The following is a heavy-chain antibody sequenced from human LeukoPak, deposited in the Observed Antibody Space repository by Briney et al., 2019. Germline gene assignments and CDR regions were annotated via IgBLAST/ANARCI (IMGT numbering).Heavy chain of an antibody. CDR1: GFTFSSYA. V-gene: IGHV3-30-3*01. D-gene: IGHD3-22*01. CDR3: ARGLYDSSGYHY. CDR2: ISYDGSNK. Sequence: AGGSLRLSCAASGFTFSSYAMHWVRQAPGKGLEWVAVISYDGSNKYYADSVKGRFTISRDNSKNTLYLQMNSLRAEDTAVYYCARGLYDSSGYHYWGQGTLVIVSS. J-gene: IGHJ4*02.